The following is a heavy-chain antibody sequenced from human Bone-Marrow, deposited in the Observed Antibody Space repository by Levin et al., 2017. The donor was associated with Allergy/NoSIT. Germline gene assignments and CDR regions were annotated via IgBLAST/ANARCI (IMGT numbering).Heavy chain of an antibody. CDR3: ATTYIIVRVAAHSAASY. Sequence: QAGGSLRLSCAASGCNGSNYWMSWVRQAPGKGLEWVARIKADGSDKYYVESVEGRGTISRDNAKNSLYLQMNSLRAEDTAVYYCATTYIIVRVAAHSAASYWGQGTSVTFSS. D-gene: IGHD2-15*01. V-gene: IGHV3-7*01. J-gene: IGHJ4*02. CDR2: IKADGSDK. CDR1: GCNGSNYW.